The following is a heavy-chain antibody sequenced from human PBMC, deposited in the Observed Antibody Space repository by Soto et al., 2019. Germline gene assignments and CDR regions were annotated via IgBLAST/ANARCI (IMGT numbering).Heavy chain of an antibody. V-gene: IGHV1-24*01. J-gene: IGHJ3*02. CDR1: GYTLTELS. Sequence: GASVKVSCKVSGYTLTELSMHCVRQAPGKVLEWMGGFDPEDGETIYAQKFQGRVTMTEDTSTDTAYTELSSLRSEDTAVYYCATGGSAFSSSWYDAFDIWGQGTMVTVSS. D-gene: IGHD6-13*01. CDR2: FDPEDGET. CDR3: ATGGSAFSSSWYDAFDI.